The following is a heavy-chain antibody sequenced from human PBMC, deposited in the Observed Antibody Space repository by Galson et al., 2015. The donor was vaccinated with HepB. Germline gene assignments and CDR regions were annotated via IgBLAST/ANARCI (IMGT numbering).Heavy chain of an antibody. CDR1: GFRFSSYS. V-gene: IGHV3-21*01. CDR3: ARVAPEGAVAGRGNTYFDL. CDR2: INTGGTHI. D-gene: IGHD6-19*01. Sequence: SLRLSCAASGFRFSSYSMNWVRQAAGKGLEWVSSINTGGTHIYYADSGKGRFTISRDNAENSLFLQMNSLRVDDTAVYYCARVAPEGAVAGRGNTYFDLCGRGTLVTVSS. J-gene: IGHJ2*01.